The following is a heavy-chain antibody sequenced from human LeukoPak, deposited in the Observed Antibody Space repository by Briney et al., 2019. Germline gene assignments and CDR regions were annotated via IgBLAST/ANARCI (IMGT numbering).Heavy chain of an antibody. CDR1: GFTFNSYS. Sequence: GGSLRLSCAASGFTFNSYSMNWVRQAPGKGLEWVSYISSSSSTIYYADSVKGRFTISRDNAKNSLYLQMNSLRAEDTAVYYCARGRSSGWYWYWGQGTLVTVSS. V-gene: IGHV3-48*01. CDR3: ARGRSSGWYWY. J-gene: IGHJ4*02. CDR2: ISSSSSTI. D-gene: IGHD6-19*01.